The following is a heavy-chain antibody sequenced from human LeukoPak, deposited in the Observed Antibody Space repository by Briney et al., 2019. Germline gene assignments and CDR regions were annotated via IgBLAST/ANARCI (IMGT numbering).Heavy chain of an antibody. J-gene: IGHJ6*02. Sequence: GGSLRLSCAASGLTFSSHWMHWVRQAPGKGLVWVSRITNDGSSTTYADSVKGRFTISRDNAKNMLYLQVNSLRAEDTAVNYCARERGVVWSGYFLTYYYYGMDVWGQGTTVTVSS. CDR1: GLTFSSHW. CDR3: ARERGVVWSGYFLTYYYYGMDV. V-gene: IGHV3-74*01. CDR2: ITNDGSST. D-gene: IGHD3-3*01.